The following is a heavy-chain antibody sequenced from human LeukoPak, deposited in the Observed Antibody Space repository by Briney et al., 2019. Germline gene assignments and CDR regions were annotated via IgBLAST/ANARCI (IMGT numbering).Heavy chain of an antibody. D-gene: IGHD3-22*01. V-gene: IGHV3-23*01. Sequence: GGSLRLSCAASGFTFSSYAMSWVRQAPGKGLEWVSAISGSGGSTYYADSVKGRFTISRDNSKNTLYLQMNSLRAEDTAVYYCAKTESNYYDSSGFDWFDPWGQGTLVTVFS. CDR3: AKTESNYYDSSGFDWFDP. CDR2: ISGSGGST. J-gene: IGHJ5*02. CDR1: GFTFSSYA.